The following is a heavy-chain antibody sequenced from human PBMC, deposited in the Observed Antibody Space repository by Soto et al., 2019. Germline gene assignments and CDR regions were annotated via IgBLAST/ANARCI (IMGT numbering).Heavy chain of an antibody. D-gene: IGHD3-22*01. V-gene: IGHV3-23*01. Sequence: GGSLRLSCAASGFTFNSYAMSWVRQAPGKGLEWVSAISAGAVATNYADSVKGRFTISRDNSKNTLNLQMNSLRAEDTAVYYCTKGRESSGSYRPFDYWGQGALVTVSS. J-gene: IGHJ4*02. CDR3: TKGRESSGSYRPFDY. CDR2: ISAGAVAT. CDR1: GFTFNSYA.